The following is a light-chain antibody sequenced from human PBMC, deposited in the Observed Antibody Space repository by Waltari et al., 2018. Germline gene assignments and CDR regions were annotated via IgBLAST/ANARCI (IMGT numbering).Light chain of an antibody. V-gene: IGLV1-44*01. J-gene: IGLJ3*02. CDR2: ANY. CDR1: TSNIGPNP. CDR3: ATWDDSLSGRV. Sequence: QSVLTQPPSTSGTPGQRVTISCSGSTSNIGPNPVTWYQLLPGTAPKTVIFANYHRPSGVPDRFSASKSGTSASLVISGLQSEDEADYFCATWDDSLSGRVFGGGTKVTVL.